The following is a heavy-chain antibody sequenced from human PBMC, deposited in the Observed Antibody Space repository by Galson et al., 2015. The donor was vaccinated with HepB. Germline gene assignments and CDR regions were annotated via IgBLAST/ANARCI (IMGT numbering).Heavy chain of an antibody. Sequence: ALRLSCAASGVTFGSYAMHWVRQAPGKGLEWVAVISYDGSNKYYADSVKGRFTISRDNSKNTLYLQMNSLRAEDTAVYYCARGVYVWGSGSYSPDYWVQGTLVTVSS. CDR1: GVTFGSYA. CDR3: ARGVYVWGSGSYSPDY. D-gene: IGHD3-10*01. CDR2: ISYDGSNK. J-gene: IGHJ4*02. V-gene: IGHV3-30*04.